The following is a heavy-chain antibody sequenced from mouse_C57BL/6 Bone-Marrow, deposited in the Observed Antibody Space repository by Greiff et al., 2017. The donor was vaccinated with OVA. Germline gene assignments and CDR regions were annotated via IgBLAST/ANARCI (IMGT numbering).Heavy chain of an antibody. CDR1: GFTFSDYG. V-gene: IGHV5-17*01. D-gene: IGHD2-4*01. J-gene: IGHJ4*01. Sequence: DVHLVESGGGLVKPGGSLKLSCAASGFTFSDYGMHWVRQAPEKGLEWVAYISSGSSTIYYADTVKGRFTISRDNAKNTLFLQMTSLRSEDTAMYYCAGYDYDGYAMDYWGQGTSVTVSS. CDR3: AGYDYDGYAMDY. CDR2: ISSGSSTI.